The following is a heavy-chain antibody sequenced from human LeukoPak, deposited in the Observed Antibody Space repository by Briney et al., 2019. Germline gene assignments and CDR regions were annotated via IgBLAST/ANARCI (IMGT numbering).Heavy chain of an antibody. D-gene: IGHD6-13*01. J-gene: IGHJ5*02. V-gene: IGHV1-69*05. CDR2: IIPMFGTA. CDR1: GGTFSSYA. CDR3: ARGGYSNRNWFDP. Sequence: ASVKVSCKASGGTFSSYAISWVRQAPGQGLEWMGGIIPMFGTANYAQKFQGRVTMTRDMSTSTVYMELSSLRSEDTAVYYCARGGYSNRNWFDPWGQGTLVTVSS.